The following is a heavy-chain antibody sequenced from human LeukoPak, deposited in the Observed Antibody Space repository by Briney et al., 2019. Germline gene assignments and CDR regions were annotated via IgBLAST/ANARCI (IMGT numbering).Heavy chain of an antibody. D-gene: IGHD3-10*01. CDR3: ARGPDSGSYYAWFDP. CDR1: GFTVSSNY. CDR2: INHSGSP. J-gene: IGHJ5*02. V-gene: IGHV4-34*01. Sequence: GSLRLSCAASGFTVSSNYMSWVRQPPGKGLEWIGEINHSGSPNYNPSLKSRVTISVDTSKNQVSLKLNSVTAADTAVYYCARGPDSGSYYAWFDPWGQGTLVTVSS.